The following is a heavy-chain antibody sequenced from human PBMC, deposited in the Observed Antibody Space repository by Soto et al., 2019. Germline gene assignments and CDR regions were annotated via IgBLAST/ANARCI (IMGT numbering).Heavy chain of an antibody. CDR2: ISGSGDTI. J-gene: IGHJ4*02. V-gene: IGHV3-11*01. D-gene: IGHD2-2*01. CDR1: GFTVSDYN. CDR3: ARDARRSATSWFYVDY. Sequence: QVQLVESGGGLVKPGGSLRLSCAASGFTVSDYNMGWIRQAPGKGLEWISYISGSGDTIYYADSVKGRFTISRDNAKNSLFLQINSLRADDSAVYFSARDARRSATSWFYVDYLGQGTLVTVSS.